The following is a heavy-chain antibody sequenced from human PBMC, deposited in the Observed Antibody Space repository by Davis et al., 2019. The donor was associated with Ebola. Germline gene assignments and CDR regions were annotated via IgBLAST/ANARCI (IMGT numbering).Heavy chain of an antibody. J-gene: IGHJ5*02. D-gene: IGHD1-1*01. CDR2: IYHSGST. V-gene: IGHV4-30-2*01. Sequence: MPSETLSLTCAVSGGSISSGGYSWSWIRQPPGKGLEWIGYIYHSGSTYYNPSLKSRVTISVDTSKNQFSLKLSSVTAADTAVYYCARNWSPYNWFDPWGQGTLVTVSS. CDR1: GGSISSGGYS. CDR3: ARNWSPYNWFDP.